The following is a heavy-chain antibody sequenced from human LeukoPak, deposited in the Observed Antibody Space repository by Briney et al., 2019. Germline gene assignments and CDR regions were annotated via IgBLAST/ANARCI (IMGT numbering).Heavy chain of an antibody. CDR2: IDADGDGT. Sequence: GGSLRLSCVTSGFTFKTYAMNWVRQAPGKGLEWVSPIDADGDGTYFVDFVKGRFIISRDNSKNTLYLQMNNLRAEDTAVYYCAKGREAYSASYTPFDPWGQGTLVTVSS. CDR1: GFTFKTYA. V-gene: IGHV3-23*01. CDR3: AKGREAYSASYTPFDP. J-gene: IGHJ5*02. D-gene: IGHD1-26*01.